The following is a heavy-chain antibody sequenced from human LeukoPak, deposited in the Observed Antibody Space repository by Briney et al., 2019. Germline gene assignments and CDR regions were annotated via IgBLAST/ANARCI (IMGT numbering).Heavy chain of an antibody. CDR2: ISGSGGST. Sequence: GGSLRLSCAASGFTFSSYAMSWVRQAPGKGLEWVSAISGSGGSTYYADSVKGRFTISRDNSKNTLYLQMNSLRAEDTAAYYCPKGRFLVVPVAGYGMDVWGQGTTVTVSS. D-gene: IGHD2-2*01. CDR3: PKGRFLVVPVAGYGMDV. V-gene: IGHV3-23*01. CDR1: GFTFSSYA. J-gene: IGHJ6*02.